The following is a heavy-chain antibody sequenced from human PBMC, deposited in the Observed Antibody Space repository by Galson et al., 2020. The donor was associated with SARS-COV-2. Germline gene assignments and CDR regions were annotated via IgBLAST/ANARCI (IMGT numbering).Heavy chain of an antibody. CDR3: ASTGRALGYCRGGSCYSGD. CDR2: IYSSGST. D-gene: IGHD2-15*01. Sequence: SQTLSLTCTVSGGSISSSSNYWGWIRHPPGKGLEWIGSIYSSGSTYYNPSLKSRVTISVDTSKNQFSLKLSSVTAADTAVYYCASTGRALGYCRGGSCYSGDWGQGTLVTVSS. V-gene: IGHV4-39*01. J-gene: IGHJ4*02. CDR1: GGSISSSSNY.